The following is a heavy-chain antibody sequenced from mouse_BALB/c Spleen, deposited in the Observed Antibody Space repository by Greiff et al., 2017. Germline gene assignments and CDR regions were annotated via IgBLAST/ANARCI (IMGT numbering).Heavy chain of an antibody. D-gene: IGHD1-1*01. CDR2: IDPSDSYT. J-gene: IGHJ2*01. CDR3: ARYTTVSLDY. CDR1: GYTFTSYW. V-gene: IGHV1-69*02. Sequence: QVQLQQPGAELVKPGASVKLSCTASGYTFTSYWMHWVKQRPGQGLEWIGEIDPSDSYTNYNQKFKGKATLTVDKSSSTAYMQLSSLTSEDSAVYYCARYTTVSLDYWGQGTTLTVSS.